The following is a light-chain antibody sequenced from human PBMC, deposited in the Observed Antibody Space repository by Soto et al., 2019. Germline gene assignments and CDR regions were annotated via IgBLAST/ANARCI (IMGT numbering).Light chain of an antibody. J-gene: IGKJ5*01. CDR2: GAS. Sequence: DIVLTQSPGTLSLSPGEGATLSCRASQSVSSSYFAWYQQKPGQAPRLLIYGASNRATGIPDRFSGGGTASDFTLTISRLEPEDFAVYYCQQFNYWPPITFGQGTRLEIK. CDR3: QQFNYWPPIT. CDR1: QSVSSSY. V-gene: IGKV3-20*01.